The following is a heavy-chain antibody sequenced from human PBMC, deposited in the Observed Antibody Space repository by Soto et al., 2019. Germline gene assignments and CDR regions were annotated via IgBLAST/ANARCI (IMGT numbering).Heavy chain of an antibody. V-gene: IGHV1-8*01. Sequence: QVQLVQSGAEVKKPGASVKVSCKASGYTFTSYDINWVRQATGQGLEWMGWINPNSGNTGYAQKFQGRVTMTRNNSISTAYMELSSLRSEDTAVYYCARGGGRGWYYYYYYMDVWGKGTTVTVSS. CDR1: GYTFTSYD. J-gene: IGHJ6*03. D-gene: IGHD6-19*01. CDR3: ARGGGRGWYYYYYYMDV. CDR2: INPNSGNT.